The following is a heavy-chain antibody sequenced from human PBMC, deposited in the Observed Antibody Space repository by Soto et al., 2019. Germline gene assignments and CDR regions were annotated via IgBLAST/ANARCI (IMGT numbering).Heavy chain of an antibody. D-gene: IGHD3-10*01. CDR3: ATYYYGSGAYFDY. CDR2: IGVTDNTI. V-gene: IGHV3-11*01. CDR1: GFIFSDYY. Sequence: GGSLRLSCAASGFIFSDYYMTWIRQAPGKGPEWVSYIGVTDNTIYYADSVKGRFTISRDNAKNSLYLQMNSLRAEDTAIYYCATYYYGSGAYFDYWGPGTLVTVS. J-gene: IGHJ4*02.